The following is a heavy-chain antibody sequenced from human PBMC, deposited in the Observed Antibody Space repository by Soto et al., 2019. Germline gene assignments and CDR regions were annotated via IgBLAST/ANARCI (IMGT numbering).Heavy chain of an antibody. CDR1: GGSISSSSYY. V-gene: IGHV4-39*02. CDR3: ARDNSGYSHFDY. D-gene: IGHD3-22*01. CDR2: IYYSGST. J-gene: IGHJ4*02. Sequence: SETLSLTCTVSGGSISSSSYYWDWIRQPPGKGLEWIGSIYYSGSTYYNTSLKSRVTISEDTSKNQYSLKLSSVTAADTAVYYCARDNSGYSHFDYWGRGTLVT.